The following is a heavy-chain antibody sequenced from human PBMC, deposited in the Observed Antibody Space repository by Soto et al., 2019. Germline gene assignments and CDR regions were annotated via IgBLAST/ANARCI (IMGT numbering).Heavy chain of an antibody. CDR3: ARGADIVRGGDHFFYGMDV. D-gene: IGHD3-10*01. J-gene: IGHJ6*02. CDR2: INGGNGDT. Sequence: QVQLVQSGAEVRKPGASVKVSCKASGYSFTTFAMHWVRQAPGQRLEWMGWINGGNGDTRYSQRFQGRVTITRDTSASTGNLQLGSLGSEDTAVYYCARGADIVRGGDHFFYGMDVWGQGTTVIVSS. V-gene: IGHV1-3*01. CDR1: GYSFTTFA.